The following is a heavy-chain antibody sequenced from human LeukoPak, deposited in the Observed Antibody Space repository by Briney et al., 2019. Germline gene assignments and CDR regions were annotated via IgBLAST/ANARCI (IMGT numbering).Heavy chain of an antibody. CDR1: AFTFNTFDNFA. V-gene: IGHV3-23*01. CDR3: ASWAGTTAGFSGPFDF. Sequence: GGSLRLSCSASAFTFNTFDNFAMNWVRQAPGKGLEWVAAISESGASTYYAASVKGRFTISRDDAKNSLYLQMNSLRGEDTAVYYCASWAGTTAGFSGPFDFWGQGTLVTVSS. J-gene: IGHJ4*02. CDR2: ISESGAST. D-gene: IGHD6-25*01.